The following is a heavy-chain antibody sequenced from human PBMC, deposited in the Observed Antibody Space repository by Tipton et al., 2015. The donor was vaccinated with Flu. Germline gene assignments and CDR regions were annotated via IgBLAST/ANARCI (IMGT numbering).Heavy chain of an antibody. CDR1: GGSINGFY. Sequence: TLSLTCSVSGGSINGFYWSWIRQPAGKGLEWIGRIHSSGNTNYNPSLKSRVTMSADTSKNQFSLKLTSVTAADTAIYYCVKNGDSNWFDPWGQGTLATVSS. V-gene: IGHV4-4*07. CDR2: IHSSGNT. D-gene: IGHD2-8*01. CDR3: VKNGDSNWFDP. J-gene: IGHJ5*02.